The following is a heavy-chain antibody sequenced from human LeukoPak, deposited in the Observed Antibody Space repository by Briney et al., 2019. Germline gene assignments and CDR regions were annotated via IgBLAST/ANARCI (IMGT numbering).Heavy chain of an antibody. V-gene: IGHV3-11*01. CDR2: ISSSGSTI. D-gene: IGHD6-13*01. Sequence: GGSLRLSCAASGFTLSDYYMSWIRQAPGKGLEWVSYISSSGSTIYYADSVKGRFTISRDNAKNSLYLQMNSLRAEDTAVYYCARIQDTEQQWWFDPWGQGTLVTVSS. CDR1: GFTLSDYY. J-gene: IGHJ5*02. CDR3: ARIQDTEQQWWFDP.